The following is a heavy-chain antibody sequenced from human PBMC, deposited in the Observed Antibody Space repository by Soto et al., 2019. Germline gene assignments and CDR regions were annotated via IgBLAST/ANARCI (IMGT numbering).Heavy chain of an antibody. CDR3: ARVVHRMVRGVTRPTYYYYYMDV. CDR2: INHSGST. J-gene: IGHJ6*03. D-gene: IGHD3-10*01. V-gene: IGHV4-34*01. Sequence: SETLSLTCAVYGGSFSGYYWSWIRQPPGKGLEWIGEINHSGSTNYNPSLKSRVTISVDTSKNQFSLKLSSVTAADTAVYYCARVVHRMVRGVTRPTYYYYYMDVWGKGTTVTVSS. CDR1: GGSFSGYY.